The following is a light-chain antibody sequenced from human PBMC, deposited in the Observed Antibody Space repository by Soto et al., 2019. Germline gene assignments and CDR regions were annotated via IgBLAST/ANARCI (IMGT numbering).Light chain of an antibody. V-gene: IGKV3-15*01. Sequence: EIELTQSPVTLSVSPGERASLSCRTSQSITTTLAWYQQKPGQAPRLLIYGASTRATGVPGRFSGSGSGTEFTLTISSLQSEDFAVYYCQQYNSWVTFXGGTKVDIK. J-gene: IGKJ4*01. CDR2: GAS. CDR1: QSITTT. CDR3: QQYNSWVT.